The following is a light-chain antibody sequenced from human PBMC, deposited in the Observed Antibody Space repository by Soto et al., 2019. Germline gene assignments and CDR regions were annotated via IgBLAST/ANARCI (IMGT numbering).Light chain of an antibody. CDR1: QSISSD. CDR2: GAS. Sequence: ETVMTQSPATLSVSPGERATLSGRASQSISSDLAWYQHKPGQAPRLLIYGASTTATGIPLRFSGSGSGTEFTLTISSLQSEDFAVYYCQQYNNWPRTFGQGTKLEIK. CDR3: QQYNNWPRT. V-gene: IGKV3-15*01. J-gene: IGKJ2*01.